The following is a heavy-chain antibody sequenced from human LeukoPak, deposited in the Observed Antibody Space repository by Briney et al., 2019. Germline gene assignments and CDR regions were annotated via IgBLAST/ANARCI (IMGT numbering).Heavy chain of an antibody. CDR2: ISSSSTTI. CDR3: AKSESYRFDY. Sequence: GGSLRLSCEASGFTFSSYSMNWVRQAPGKGLEWVSFISSSSTTIYYADSAKGRFTISRDNAKNSLYLKVNSLRDEDTAVYYCAKSESYRFDYWGQGTLVTVSS. J-gene: IGHJ4*02. V-gene: IGHV3-48*02. CDR1: GFTFSSYS. D-gene: IGHD1-26*01.